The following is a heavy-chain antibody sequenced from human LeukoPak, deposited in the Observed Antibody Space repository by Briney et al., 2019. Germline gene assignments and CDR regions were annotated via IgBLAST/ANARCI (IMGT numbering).Heavy chain of an antibody. Sequence: PGGSLRLSCAASGFTVSSHYMSWVRQSPGKGLECVSVIYNGDSTYYADSVKGRFTISRDNSKNTLYLQMDSLRAEDTAVYYCARRDSIGYNWFEPWGQGPLVTVSS. CDR1: GFTVSSHY. CDR2: IYNGDST. V-gene: IGHV3-66*04. CDR3: ARRDSIGYNWFEP. D-gene: IGHD3-22*01. J-gene: IGHJ5*02.